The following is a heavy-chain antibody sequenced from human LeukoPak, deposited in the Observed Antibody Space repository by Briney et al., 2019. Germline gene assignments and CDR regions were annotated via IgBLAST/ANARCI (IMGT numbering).Heavy chain of an antibody. CDR1: GGSISSGGYY. V-gene: IGHV4-31*03. D-gene: IGHD3-10*01. J-gene: IGHJ6*02. CDR2: IYYGGST. CDR3: AREGTYGSGSYYNREYYGMDV. Sequence: SETLSLTCTVSGGSISSGGYYWSWIRQHPGKGLEWIGYIYYGGSTYYNPSLKSRVTISVDTSKNQFSLKLSSVTAADTAVYYCAREGTYGSGSYYNREYYGMDVWGQGTTVTVSS.